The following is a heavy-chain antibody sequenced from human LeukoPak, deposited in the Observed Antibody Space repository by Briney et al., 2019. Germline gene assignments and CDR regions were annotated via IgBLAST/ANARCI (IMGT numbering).Heavy chain of an antibody. CDR1: GFTFSSDS. V-gene: IGHV3-21*01. CDR2: ISSSSSYI. J-gene: IGHJ3*02. D-gene: IGHD6-13*01. CDR3: ARAQYSRSWYDAFDI. Sequence: GGSLRLSCAASGFTFSSDSMNSVRQAPGKGLEWVSSISSSSSYIYYADSVKGRFTISRDNAKNSLYLQMNSLRAEDTAVYYCARAQYSRSWYDAFDIWGQGTMVTVSS.